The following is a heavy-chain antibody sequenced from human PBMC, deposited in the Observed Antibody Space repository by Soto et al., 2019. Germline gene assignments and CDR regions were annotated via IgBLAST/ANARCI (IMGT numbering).Heavy chain of an antibody. CDR3: AKAYYDSSGYWYYYYYGMDV. CDR1: GFTFSSYG. CDR2: ISYDGSNK. D-gene: IGHD3-22*01. J-gene: IGHJ6*02. Sequence: GGALRLSCAASGFTFSSYGMHWVRQAPGKGLEWVAVISYDGSNKYYADSVKGRFTISRDNSKNTLYLQMNSLRAEDTAVYYCAKAYYDSSGYWYYYYYGMDVWGQGTTVTVSS. V-gene: IGHV3-30*18.